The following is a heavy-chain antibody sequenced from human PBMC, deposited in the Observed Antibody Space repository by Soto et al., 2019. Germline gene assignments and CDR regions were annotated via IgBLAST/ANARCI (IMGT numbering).Heavy chain of an antibody. V-gene: IGHV4-59*01. CDR2: IYYSGST. Sequence: SETLSLTCTVSGGSISSYYWSWIRQPPGKGLEWIGYIYYSGSTNYNPSLKSRVTISVDTSKNQFSLKLSSVTAADTAVYYCARGWIQLWAPDYWGQGTLVTVSS. CDR1: GGSISSYY. J-gene: IGHJ4*02. CDR3: ARGWIQLWAPDY. D-gene: IGHD5-18*01.